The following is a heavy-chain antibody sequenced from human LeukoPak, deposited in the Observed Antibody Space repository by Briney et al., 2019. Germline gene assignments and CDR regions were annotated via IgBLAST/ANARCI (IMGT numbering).Heavy chain of an antibody. CDR1: GFTFSSYA. CDR2: ISGSGGST. CDR3: ARGVTRDYYYYYYMDV. Sequence: GGSLRLSCAASGFTFSSYAMSWVRQAPGKGLEWVSAISGSGGSTYYADSVKGRFTISRDNSKNTLYLQMNSLRAEDTAVYYCARGVTRDYYYYYYMDVWGKGTTVTVSS. V-gene: IGHV3-23*01. D-gene: IGHD4-23*01. J-gene: IGHJ6*03.